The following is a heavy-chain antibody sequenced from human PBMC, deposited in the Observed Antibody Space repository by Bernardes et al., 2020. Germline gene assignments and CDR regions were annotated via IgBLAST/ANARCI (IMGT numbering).Heavy chain of an antibody. D-gene: IGHD3-10*01. CDR1: GFTFSSYG. V-gene: IGHV3-33*01. J-gene: IGHJ6*02. CDR3: ARDITMVRGVNGGMDV. Sequence: SLRLSCSASGFTFSSYGMHWVRQAPGKGLEWVAVIWYDGSNKYYADSVKGRFTISRDNSKNTLYLQMNSLRAEDTAVYYCARDITMVRGVNGGMDVWGQGTTVTVSS. CDR2: IWYDGSNK.